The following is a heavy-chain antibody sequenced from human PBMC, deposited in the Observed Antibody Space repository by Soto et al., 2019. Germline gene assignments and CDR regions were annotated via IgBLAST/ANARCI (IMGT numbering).Heavy chain of an antibody. CDR1: GGSIRNNIYY. V-gene: IGHV4-39*01. J-gene: IGHJ4*02. D-gene: IGHD3-22*01. CDR3: ARQHYYDSSGYYTWN. CDR2: VHYSGST. Sequence: QLQLQESGPGLVKPSETLSLTCSVSGGSIRNNIYYWGWIRQPPGKGLEWIATVHYSGSTYYTPSLKSRVTISAXTSNNQFSLRLNSXXAADTAVYYCARQHYYDSSGYYTWNWGQGTLVTVSS.